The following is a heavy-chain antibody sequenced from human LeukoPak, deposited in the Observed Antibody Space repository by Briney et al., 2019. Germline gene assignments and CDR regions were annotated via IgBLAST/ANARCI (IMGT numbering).Heavy chain of an antibody. D-gene: IGHD3-22*01. J-gene: IGHJ4*02. Sequence: ASVKVSCKASRYTFTSYAMNWVRQAPGQGLEWMGGIIPIFGTANYAQKFQGRVTITADKSTSTAYMELSSLRSEDTAVYYCARDRARTIEVTGDYFDYWGQGTLVTVSS. V-gene: IGHV1-69*06. CDR3: ARDRARTIEVTGDYFDY. CDR1: RYTFTSYA. CDR2: IIPIFGTA.